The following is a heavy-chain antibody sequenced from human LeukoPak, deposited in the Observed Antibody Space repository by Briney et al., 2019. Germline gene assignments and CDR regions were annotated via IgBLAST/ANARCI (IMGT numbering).Heavy chain of an antibody. CDR3: ARDQWLAPDY. J-gene: IGHJ4*02. D-gene: IGHD6-19*01. CDR2: ISSSSSYI. CDR1: GFTFSSYS. Sequence: GGSLRLSCAASGFTFSSYSMNWVRQAPGKGLEWVSSISSSSSYIYYADSVKGRFTISRDNAKNSLYRQMNSLRAEDTAVYYCARDQWLAPDYWGQGTLVTVSS. V-gene: IGHV3-21*01.